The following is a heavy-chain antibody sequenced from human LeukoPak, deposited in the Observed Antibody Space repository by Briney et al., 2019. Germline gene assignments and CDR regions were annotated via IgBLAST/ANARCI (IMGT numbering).Heavy chain of an antibody. CDR1: GGTFSSYA. J-gene: IGHJ6*02. CDR2: IIPILGIA. D-gene: IGHD2-2*01. V-gene: IGHV1-69*04. CDR3: ARGRYCSSTSCYEYYYYYYGMDV. Sequence: GASVKVSCKASGGTFSSYAISWVRQAPGQGLEWMGRIIPILGIANYAQKFQGRVTITADNSTSTAYMELSSLRSEDTAVYYCARGRYCSSTSCYEYYYYYYGMDVWGQGTTVTVSS.